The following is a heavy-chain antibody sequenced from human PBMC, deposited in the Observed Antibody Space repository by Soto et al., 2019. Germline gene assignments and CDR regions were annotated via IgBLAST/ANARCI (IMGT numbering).Heavy chain of an antibody. CDR2: MNPNSGNT. V-gene: IGHV1-8*01. CDR3: ARAGYSYGSSNY. J-gene: IGHJ4*02. CDR1: GYTFTSYD. D-gene: IGHD5-18*01. Sequence: ASVKVSCKASGYTFTSYDINWVRQATGQGLEWMGWMNPNSGNTGYAQKFQGRVTMTRNTSISTAYMELSSLRSEDTAVYYCARAGYSYGSSNYWGQGTLVTVSS.